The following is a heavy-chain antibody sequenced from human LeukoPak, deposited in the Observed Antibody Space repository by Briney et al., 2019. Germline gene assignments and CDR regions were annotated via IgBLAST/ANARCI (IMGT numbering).Heavy chain of an antibody. J-gene: IGHJ4*02. D-gene: IGHD3-16*02. CDR2: VNGNGGST. CDR3: AKSLYGGCDY. Sequence: HTGGSLRLSCAASGFTFSSYWMSWVRQAPGKGLEWVSGVNGNGGSTSYADSVKGRFTIFRDNSKNTVYLQMNSLRVEDTAVYYCAKSLYGGCDYWGQGTVVTVSS. CDR1: GFTFSSYW. V-gene: IGHV3-23*01.